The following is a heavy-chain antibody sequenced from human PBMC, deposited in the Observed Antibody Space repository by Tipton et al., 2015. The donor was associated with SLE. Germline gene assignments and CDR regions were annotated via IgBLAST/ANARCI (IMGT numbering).Heavy chain of an antibody. CDR2: ISYDGSNK. CDR3: ARELTASLAVRPGD. Sequence: SLRLSCAVSGFTFNTFSMHWVXXAPGKGLEWVAVISYDGSNKYYADSVKGRFTIFRDNSKNTLHLQMTSLRADDTAVYYCARELTASLAVRPGDWGQGTLVTVSS. J-gene: IGHJ4*02. CDR1: GFTFNTFS. V-gene: IGHV3-30*04. D-gene: IGHD6-6*01.